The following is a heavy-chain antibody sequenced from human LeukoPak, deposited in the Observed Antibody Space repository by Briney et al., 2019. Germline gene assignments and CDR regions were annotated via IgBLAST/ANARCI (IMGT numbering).Heavy chain of an antibody. CDR3: AKGLGAWDLDAFDI. Sequence: GSLRLSCAASGFTFSSYGMHWVRQAPGKGLEWVAFIRYDGSNKYYADSVKGRFTISRDNSKNTLYLQMNSLRAEDTAVYYCAKGLGAWDLDAFDIWGQGTMVTVSS. CDR1: GFTFSSYG. D-gene: IGHD1-26*01. V-gene: IGHV3-30*02. J-gene: IGHJ3*02. CDR2: IRYDGSNK.